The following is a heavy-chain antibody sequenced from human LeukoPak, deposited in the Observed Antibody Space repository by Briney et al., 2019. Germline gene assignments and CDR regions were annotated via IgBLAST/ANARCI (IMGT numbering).Heavy chain of an antibody. J-gene: IGHJ4*02. D-gene: IGHD6-19*01. CDR2: ISSSGSTI. V-gene: IGHV3-48*01. CDR3: ARGTVAGKAPY. CDR1: GFTFSSHS. Sequence: GGSLRLSCAASGFTFSSHSMNWVRQAPGKGLEWVSYISSSGSTIYYADSVKGRFSISRDNAKNSLHLQMNNLRAEDTAVYYCARGTVAGKAPYWGQGTLVTVSS.